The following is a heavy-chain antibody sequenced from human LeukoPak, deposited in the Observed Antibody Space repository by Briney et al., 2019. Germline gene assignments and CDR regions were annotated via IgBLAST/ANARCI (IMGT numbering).Heavy chain of an antibody. CDR2: IKQDGGDS. CDR1: GFSLSSYW. D-gene: IGHD3-10*01. V-gene: IGHV3-7*01. J-gene: IGHJ6*03. Sequence: GGSLRLSCAASGFSLSSYWMSWVRQTPGKELEWVANIKQDGGDSYYVHSVKGRFTISRDNAMNSMYLQMNSLRAEDTAVYYCAKAPRHRGISMVRGVREDHYMDVWGKGTTVTISS. CDR3: AKAPRHRGISMVRGVREDHYMDV.